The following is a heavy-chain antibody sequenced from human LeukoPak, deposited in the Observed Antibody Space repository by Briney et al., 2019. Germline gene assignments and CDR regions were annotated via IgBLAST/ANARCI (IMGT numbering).Heavy chain of an antibody. Sequence: SETLSLTCAVYGGSFSGYYWSWIRQPPGKGLEWIGEINHSGSTNYNPSLKSRVTISVDTSKNQFSLKLSSVTAAGTAVYYCARVGDSSGYPLVGFVYWGQGTLVTVSS. CDR1: GGSFSGYY. J-gene: IGHJ4*02. CDR3: ARVGDSSGYPLVGFVY. CDR2: INHSGST. V-gene: IGHV4-34*01. D-gene: IGHD3-22*01.